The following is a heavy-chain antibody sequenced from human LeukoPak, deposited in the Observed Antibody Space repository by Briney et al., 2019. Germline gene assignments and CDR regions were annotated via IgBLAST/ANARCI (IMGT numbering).Heavy chain of an antibody. CDR1: GFTFNNYE. CDR3: AKAAIRYFDRDAFDI. CDR2: IYSGGRT. D-gene: IGHD3-9*01. Sequence: AGGSLRLSCAASGFTFNNYEMTWVRQAPGKGLEWVSVIYSGGRTYYGDSVKGRFTFSRDNSKNTLYLQMNSLRAEDTAVYFQAKAAIRYFDRDAFDIWGQGTMVNVSS. V-gene: IGHV3-53*01. J-gene: IGHJ3*02.